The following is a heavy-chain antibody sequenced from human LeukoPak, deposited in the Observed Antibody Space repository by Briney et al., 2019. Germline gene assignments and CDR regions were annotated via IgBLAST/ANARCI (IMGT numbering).Heavy chain of an antibody. CDR1: GFKFSSSD. V-gene: IGHV3-23*01. J-gene: IGHJ4*02. D-gene: IGHD1-26*01. CDR2: ISGSGGST. Sequence: GGSLRLACAAAGFKFSSSDMSWVRPAPGTGMEWISGISGSGGSTYYADSVKGRFTIARDNYKSTLYLQMNSLRAEDSAVYYCAKVGYSGSYSLYFDCWGQGTLVTVSS. CDR3: AKVGYSGSYSLYFDC.